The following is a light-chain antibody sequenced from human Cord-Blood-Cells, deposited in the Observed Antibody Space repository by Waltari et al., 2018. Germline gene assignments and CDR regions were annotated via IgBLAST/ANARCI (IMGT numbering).Light chain of an antibody. Sequence: QSVLTQPPSVSGAPGQRVPISCTGSSSNIGAGYVVHWYQQLPGTAPKLLIYGNSNRPSGVPDRFSGSKSGTSASLAITGLQAEDEADYYCQSYDSSLSGYVFGTGTKVTVL. J-gene: IGLJ1*01. CDR1: SSNIGAGYV. CDR3: QSYDSSLSGYV. V-gene: IGLV1-40*01. CDR2: GNS.